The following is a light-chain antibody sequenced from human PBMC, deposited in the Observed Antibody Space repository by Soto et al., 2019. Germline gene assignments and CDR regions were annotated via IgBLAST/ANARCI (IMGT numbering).Light chain of an antibody. Sequence: QSALTQPPSASGSPGQSVTISCTGTSSDVGGYDYVSWYQQHPGKAPKLVIYSNYDRPSGVPDRFSGSTSGTSASLVIRGLQSEDEADYYCAAWDDILNGYVFGDGTKLTVL. CDR2: SNY. CDR1: SSDVGGYDY. V-gene: IGLV2-8*01. J-gene: IGLJ2*01. CDR3: AAWDDILNGYV.